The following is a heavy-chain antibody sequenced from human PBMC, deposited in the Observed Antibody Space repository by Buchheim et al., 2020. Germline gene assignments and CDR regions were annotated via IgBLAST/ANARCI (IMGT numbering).Heavy chain of an antibody. CDR2: VSSSGSSI. V-gene: IGHV3-48*03. CDR1: GFTFSSYE. D-gene: IGHD6-6*01. J-gene: IGHJ5*01. Sequence: EVQLVESGGGLVQPGGSLRLSCAASGFTFSSYEMNWVRQAPGKGLEWVSSVSSSGSSIYYADSVKGRFTISRDDGKKSLFLHMNSLRDEDTAVYYCARGRYSTSSGWFDSWGQG. CDR3: ARGRYSTSSGWFDS.